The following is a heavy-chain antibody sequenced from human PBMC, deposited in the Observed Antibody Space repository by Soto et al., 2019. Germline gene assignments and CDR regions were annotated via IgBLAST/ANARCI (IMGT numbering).Heavy chain of an antibody. CDR1: GYTFTNFG. CDR3: ARGVTPIVC. V-gene: IGHV1-18*03. D-gene: IGHD2-21*02. Sequence: QVQLVQSGAEVKKPGASVKVSCKTSGYTFTNFGLSWVRQAPGQGLEWMGWISAYNGNTNYAQNFQGRVTMTTDTATGTAYMELRTLRTDEMAVYYCARGVTPIVCCGQGALVSVSS. J-gene: IGHJ4*02. CDR2: ISAYNGNT.